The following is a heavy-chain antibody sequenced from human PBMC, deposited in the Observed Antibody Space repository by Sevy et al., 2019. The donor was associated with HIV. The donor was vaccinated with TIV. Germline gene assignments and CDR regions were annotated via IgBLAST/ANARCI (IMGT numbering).Heavy chain of an antibody. J-gene: IGHJ3*02. CDR3: ARDRVYMTTVTRGAFDI. V-gene: IGHV3-30-3*01. CDR2: ISYDGSNK. CDR1: GFTFSSYA. Sequence: GGSLRFSCAASGFTFSSYAMHWVRQAPGKGLEWVAVISYDGSNKYYADSVKGRFTISRDNSKNTLYLQMNSLRAEDTAVYYCARDRVYMTTVTRGAFDIWGQGTMVTVSS. D-gene: IGHD4-17*01.